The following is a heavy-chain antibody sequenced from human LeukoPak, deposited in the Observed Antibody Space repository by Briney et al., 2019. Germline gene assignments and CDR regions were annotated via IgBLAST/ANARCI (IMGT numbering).Heavy chain of an antibody. CDR2: VNHSGST. CDR3: ARRPTDGEDIAAASYYFDY. CDR1: GGSFSGYY. V-gene: IGHV4-34*01. D-gene: IGHD6-13*01. Sequence: NPSETLSLTCAVYGGSFSGYYWTWIRQPPGKGLEWIGEVNHSGSTNYNPSLESRVSISVDTSKNQFSLKLNSVTAADTAVYYCARRPTDGEDIAAASYYFDYWGQGTLVTVSS. J-gene: IGHJ4*02.